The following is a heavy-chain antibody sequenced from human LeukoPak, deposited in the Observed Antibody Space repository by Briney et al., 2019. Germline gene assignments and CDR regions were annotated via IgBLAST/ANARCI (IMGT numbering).Heavy chain of an antibody. CDR2: ISSSGGTI. D-gene: IGHD3-22*01. CDR3: ARDSRGYRRFDY. V-gene: IGHV3-48*01. Sequence: PGGSLRLSCEGSGFNFSDHSMNWVRQAPGKGLEWVSFISSSGGTIYYADSVKGRFNISRDNVNNLLRLQMTSLTADDTALYYCARDSRGYRRFDYWGQGAQVTVSS. J-gene: IGHJ4*02. CDR1: GFNFSDHS.